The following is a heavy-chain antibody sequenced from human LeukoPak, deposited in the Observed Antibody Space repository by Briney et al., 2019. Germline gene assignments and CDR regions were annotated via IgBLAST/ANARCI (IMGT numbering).Heavy chain of an antibody. J-gene: IGHJ4*02. D-gene: IGHD4-11*01. CDR2: FDPEDGET. CDR1: GYTLTELS. V-gene: IGHV1-24*01. Sequence: VSVKVSCKVSGYTLTELSMHWVRQAPGKGLEWMGGFDPEDGETIYAQKFQGRVTMTEDTSTDTAYMELSSLRSEDTAVYYCATVLRTTVTTLAYWGQGTLVTVSS. CDR3: ATVLRTTVTTLAY.